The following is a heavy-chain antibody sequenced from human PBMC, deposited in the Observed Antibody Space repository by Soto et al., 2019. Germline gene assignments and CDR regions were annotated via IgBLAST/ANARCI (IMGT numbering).Heavy chain of an antibody. Sequence: QVQLVESGGGVVQPGRSLRLSCAASGFSFSNYAMHWVRQAPGKGLEWVAVISYDGSNKYYADSVKGRFTISRDNSKNTLYLQMNNLRTEDTAVYYCATVRGYRQDFDAFDIWGLGTMVTVSS. V-gene: IGHV3-30-3*01. CDR3: ATVRGYRQDFDAFDI. J-gene: IGHJ3*02. D-gene: IGHD3-16*02. CDR2: ISYDGSNK. CDR1: GFSFSNYA.